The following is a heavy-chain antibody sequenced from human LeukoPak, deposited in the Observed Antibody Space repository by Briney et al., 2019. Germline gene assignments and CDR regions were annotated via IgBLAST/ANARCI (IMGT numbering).Heavy chain of an antibody. D-gene: IGHD5-12*01. V-gene: IGHV4-4*07. J-gene: IGHJ6*03. CDR1: GGSISSYY. CDR2: IYTSGST. Sequence: SETLSLTCTVSGGSISSYYWSWIRQPAGKGLEWIGRIYTSGSTNYNPSLKSRVTMSVDTSKNQFSLKLSSLTAADTAVYYCARDISGKKRNVDIVATTPYYYYYYMDVWGKGTTVTVS. CDR3: ARDISGKKRNVDIVATTPYYYYYYMDV.